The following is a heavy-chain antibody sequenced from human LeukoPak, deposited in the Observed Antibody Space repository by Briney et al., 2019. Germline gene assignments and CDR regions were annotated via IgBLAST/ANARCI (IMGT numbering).Heavy chain of an antibody. CDR3: ARGPGYSGPLGYYYYYYYMDV. V-gene: IGHV4-39*07. D-gene: IGHD5-12*01. CDR2: IYYSGST. Sequence: TSETLSLTCTVSGGSISSSSYYWGWIRQPPGKGLEWIGSIYYSGSTNYNPSLKSRVTISVDTSKNQFSLKLSSVTAADTAVYYCARGPGYSGPLGYYYYYYYMDVWGKGTTVTVSS. J-gene: IGHJ6*03. CDR1: GGSISSSSYY.